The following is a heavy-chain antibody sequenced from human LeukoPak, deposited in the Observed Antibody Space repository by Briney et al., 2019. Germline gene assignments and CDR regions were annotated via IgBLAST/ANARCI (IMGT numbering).Heavy chain of an antibody. J-gene: IGHJ3*02. CDR3: AKGSREWEVLDAFDI. CDR1: GLTFSNYG. V-gene: IGHV3-23*01. CDR2: ISGSCARR. Sequence: GGSLRLSCAASGLTFSNYGLNWVRQAPGKGLEGVSGISGSCARRDYADSVKGRCTISRDNAKNTLYLQMNSLRAEDTAVYYCAKGSREWEVLDAFDIWGQGTMVTLSS. D-gene: IGHD1-26*01.